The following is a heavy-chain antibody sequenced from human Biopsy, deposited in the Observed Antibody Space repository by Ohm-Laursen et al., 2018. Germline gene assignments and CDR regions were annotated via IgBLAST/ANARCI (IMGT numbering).Heavy chain of an antibody. CDR1: GFIFSSYA. CDR3: ARVLLPAAAVHYGMDA. D-gene: IGHD2-2*01. CDR2: ISSSSNFI. V-gene: IGHV3-21*01. J-gene: IGHJ6*02. Sequence: SLRLSCAASGFIFSSYAMSWVRQAPGKGLEWVSSISSSSNFIYYGDSVKGRFTISRDNAKNSLYLQMNSLRAGDTAVYYCARVLLPAAAVHYGMDAWGQGTTVTVSS.